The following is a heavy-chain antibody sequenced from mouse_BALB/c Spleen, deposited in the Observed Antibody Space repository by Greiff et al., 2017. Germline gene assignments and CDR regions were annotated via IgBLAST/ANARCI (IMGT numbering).Heavy chain of an antibody. CDR2: ISNGGGST. D-gene: IGHD2-10*02. CDR3: ARRYGNHVGAMDY. V-gene: IGHV5-12-2*01. J-gene: IGHJ4*01. Sequence: EVKLVESGGGLVQPGGSLKLSCAASGFTFSSYTMSWVRQTPEKRLEWVAYISNGGGSTYYPDTVKGRFTISRDNAKNTLYLQMSSLKSEDTAMYYCARRYGNHVGAMDYWGQGTSVTVSS. CDR1: GFTFSSYT.